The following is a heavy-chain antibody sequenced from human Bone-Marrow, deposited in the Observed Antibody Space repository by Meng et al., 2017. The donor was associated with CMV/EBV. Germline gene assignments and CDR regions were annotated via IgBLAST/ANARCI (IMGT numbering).Heavy chain of an antibody. J-gene: IGHJ6*01. D-gene: IGHD1-14*01. CDR2: IILIFDTA. CDR3: ARPPPHRPFWYGMDV. CDR1: GGTFSSYA. Sequence: SVKVSCKASGGTFSSYAISWVRQAPGQGLEWMGGIILIFDTANYAQKFQGRVTITTDESTSTAYMELSSLRSEDTAVYYCARPPPHRPFWYGMDVWGQGTTVTVSS. V-gene: IGHV1-69*05.